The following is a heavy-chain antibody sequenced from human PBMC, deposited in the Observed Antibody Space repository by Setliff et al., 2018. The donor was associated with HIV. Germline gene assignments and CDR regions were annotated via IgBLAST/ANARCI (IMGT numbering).Heavy chain of an antibody. Sequence: ASVKVSCKASGYTFTGYYMHWVRQAPGQGLEWMGWINPNSGGTNYAQKFQGRVTMTRDTSISTAYMELSRLRADDTAEYYCAGVPGRYDSSGYAFDIWGQGTMVTVSS. D-gene: IGHD3-22*01. V-gene: IGHV1-2*02. CDR3: AGVPGRYDSSGYAFDI. CDR1: GYTFTGYY. J-gene: IGHJ3*02. CDR2: INPNSGGT.